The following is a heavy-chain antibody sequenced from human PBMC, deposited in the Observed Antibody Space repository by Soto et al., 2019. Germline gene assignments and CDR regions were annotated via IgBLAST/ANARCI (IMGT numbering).Heavy chain of an antibody. Sequence: SETLSLTCTVSGGSISSSSYYWGWIRQPPGKGLEWIGSIYYSGSTYYNPSLKSRATISVDTSKNQFSLKLSSVTAADTAVYYCARARFYYGSGSLFSFYYYYYGMDVWGQGTTVTVSS. D-gene: IGHD3-10*01. CDR2: IYYSGST. CDR1: GGSISSSSYY. CDR3: ARARFYYGSGSLFSFYYYYYGMDV. V-gene: IGHV4-39*01. J-gene: IGHJ6*02.